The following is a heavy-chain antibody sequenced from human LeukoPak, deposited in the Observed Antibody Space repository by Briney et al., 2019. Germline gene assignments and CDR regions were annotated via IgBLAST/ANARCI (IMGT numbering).Heavy chain of an antibody. Sequence: KPSETLSLTCTVSGXSISSYYWSWIRQPPGKGLEWIAYIYYSGSTNYNPSLKSRVTISVDTSKNQFSLKLSSVTAADTAVYYCARSLTSRITIFGGVSGNWFDPWGQGTLVTVSS. D-gene: IGHD3-3*01. J-gene: IGHJ5*02. CDR2: IYYSGST. V-gene: IGHV4-59*01. CDR3: ARSLTSRITIFGGVSGNWFDP. CDR1: GXSISSYY.